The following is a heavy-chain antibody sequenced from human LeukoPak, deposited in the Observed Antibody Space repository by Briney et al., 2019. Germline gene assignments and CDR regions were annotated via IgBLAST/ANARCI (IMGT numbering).Heavy chain of an antibody. CDR1: GFTFSSYW. Sequence: GGSLRLSCAASGFTFSSYWMSWVRQAPGKGLEWVANIKQDGSDKYYVDSVKGRFTISRDNAKNSLYLQMNSLRAEDTAVYYCARDWAVTPRYFDLWGRGTLVTVSS. J-gene: IGHJ2*01. V-gene: IGHV3-7*01. D-gene: IGHD4-17*01. CDR3: ARDWAVTPRYFDL. CDR2: IKQDGSDK.